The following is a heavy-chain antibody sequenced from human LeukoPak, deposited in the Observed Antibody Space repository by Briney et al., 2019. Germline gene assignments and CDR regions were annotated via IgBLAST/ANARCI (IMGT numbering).Heavy chain of an antibody. Sequence: RAGGSLRLSCAASGFTFSYYGMRCVRQDPGKGLEWVSGINWNGGSTGYADSVKGRFTIFRDHAKNSLYLQMNSLRAEDTALYYCARDEYHDSSGYSPDAFDIWGQGTMVTVSS. CDR3: ARDEYHDSSGYSPDAFDI. CDR1: GFTFSYYG. CDR2: INWNGGST. J-gene: IGHJ3*02. V-gene: IGHV3-20*04. D-gene: IGHD3-22*01.